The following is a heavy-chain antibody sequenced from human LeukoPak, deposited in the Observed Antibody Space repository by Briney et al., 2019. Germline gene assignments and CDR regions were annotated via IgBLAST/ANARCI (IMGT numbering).Heavy chain of an antibody. CDR3: AKERNSYSSGSFDY. CDR1: GFTFSSYG. J-gene: IGHJ4*02. CDR2: ISGSGGST. V-gene: IGHV3-23*01. Sequence: GGSLRLSCAASGFTFSSYGMSWVRQAPGKGLEWVSAISGSGGSTYYADSVKGRFTISRDNSKNTLFLQMNSLRAEDTAVYYCAKERNSYSSGSFDYWGQGTLVTVSS. D-gene: IGHD6-19*01.